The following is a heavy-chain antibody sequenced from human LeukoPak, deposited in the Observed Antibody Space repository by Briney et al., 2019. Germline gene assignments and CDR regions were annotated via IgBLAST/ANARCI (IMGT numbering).Heavy chain of an antibody. J-gene: IGHJ3*02. CDR3: ASDINSGSYAFDI. V-gene: IGHV4-61*08. CDR1: GGSISSGDYY. Sequence: SETLSLTCTVSGGSISSGDYYWSWIRQPPGKGLEWIGYIYNSGSTNYNPSLKSRVTMSVDTSKNQFSLKLSSVTAADTAVYYCASDINSGSYAFDIWGQGTMVTVSS. D-gene: IGHD1-26*01. CDR2: IYNSGST.